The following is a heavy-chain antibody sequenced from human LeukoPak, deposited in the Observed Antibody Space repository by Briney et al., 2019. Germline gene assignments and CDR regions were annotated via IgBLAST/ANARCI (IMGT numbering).Heavy chain of an antibody. J-gene: IGHJ3*02. Sequence: PGGSLRLSCAASGFTFSSYSMNWVRQAPGKGLEWVSYISSSSSTIYYADSVKGRFTISRDNAKNSLYLQMNSLRAEDTAVYYCARYYPLNAFDIWGQGTMVTVSS. CDR2: ISSSSSTI. D-gene: IGHD2/OR15-2a*01. V-gene: IGHV3-48*01. CDR3: ARYYPLNAFDI. CDR1: GFTFSSYS.